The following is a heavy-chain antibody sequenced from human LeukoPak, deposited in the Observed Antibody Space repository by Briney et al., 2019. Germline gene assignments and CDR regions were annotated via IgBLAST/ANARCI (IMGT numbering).Heavy chain of an antibody. Sequence: GGSLRLSCAASGFTFGSYAMSWVRQAPGRGLEWVSGMTMTGDGPYYADSVKGRFTISRDNPKNTLYLQMNSLRAEDTAVYYCAKGSRGNDDFDSWGQGTLVTVSS. V-gene: IGHV3-23*01. CDR2: MTMTGDGP. CDR1: GFTFGSYA. CDR3: AKGSRGNDDFDS. D-gene: IGHD1-1*01. J-gene: IGHJ4*02.